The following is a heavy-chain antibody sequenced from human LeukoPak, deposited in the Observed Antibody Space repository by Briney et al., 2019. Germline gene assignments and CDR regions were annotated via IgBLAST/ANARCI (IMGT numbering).Heavy chain of an antibody. CDR3: AKDSLWFGEFYGMDV. V-gene: IGHV3-30*18. Sequence: GGSLRLSCAASGFTFSSYGMHWVRQAPGKGLEWVAVISYDGSNKYYADSVKGRFTISRDNSKNTLYLQMNSLRAEDTAVYYCAKDSLWFGEFYGMDVWGQGTT. CDR1: GFTFSSYG. J-gene: IGHJ6*02. D-gene: IGHD3-10*01. CDR2: ISYDGSNK.